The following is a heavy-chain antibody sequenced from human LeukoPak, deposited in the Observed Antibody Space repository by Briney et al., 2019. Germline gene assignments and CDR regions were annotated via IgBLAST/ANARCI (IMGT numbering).Heavy chain of an antibody. CDR1: GFTFSSYS. D-gene: IGHD1-26*01. CDR3: ARSQELLKIYYYYYMDV. J-gene: IGHJ6*03. Sequence: GGSLRLSRAASGFTFSSYSMNWVRQAPGNGLEWVSSISSSSSYIYYADSVKGRFTISRDNAKNSLYLQMNSLRAEDTAVYYCARSQELLKIYYYYYMDVWGKGTTVTVSS. CDR2: ISSSSSYI. V-gene: IGHV3-21*01.